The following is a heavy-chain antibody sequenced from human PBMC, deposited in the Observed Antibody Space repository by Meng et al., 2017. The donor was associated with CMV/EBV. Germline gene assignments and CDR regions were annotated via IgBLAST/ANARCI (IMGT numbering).Heavy chain of an antibody. D-gene: IGHD1-7*01. CDR2: IKSKTDGGTT. J-gene: IGHJ6*02. CDR1: GFTFSNAW. CDR3: TIDQLELRLGYYYGMDV. Sequence: GESLKISCAASGFTFSNAWMSWVRQAPGKGLEWVGRIKSKTDGGTTDYAAPVKGRFTISRDDSKNTLYLQMNSLKTEDTAVYYCTIDQLELRLGYYYGMDVWGQGTTVTVSS. V-gene: IGHV3-15*01.